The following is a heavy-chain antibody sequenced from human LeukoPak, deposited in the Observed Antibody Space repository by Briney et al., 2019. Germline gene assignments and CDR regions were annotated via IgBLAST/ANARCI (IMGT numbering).Heavy chain of an antibody. J-gene: IGHJ4*02. CDR1: GGSISSYY. CDR3: ARARGYSYGYPFDY. D-gene: IGHD5-18*01. V-gene: IGHV4-59*01. Sequence: PSETLSLTCTVSGGSISSYYWSWIRQPPGKGLEWIGYIYYNGSTNYNPSLKNRVTISVDTSKNQFSLKLSSVTAADTAVYYCARARGYSYGYPFDYWGQGTLVTVSS. CDR2: IYYNGST.